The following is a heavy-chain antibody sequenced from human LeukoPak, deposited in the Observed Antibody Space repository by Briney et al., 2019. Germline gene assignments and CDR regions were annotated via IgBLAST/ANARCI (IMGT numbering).Heavy chain of an antibody. CDR1: GASISSYF. D-gene: IGHD2-8*01. CDR2: IYDSGST. J-gene: IGHJ6*02. V-gene: IGHV4-59*08. CDR3: ARQMYLGGMDV. Sequence: SETLSLTCTVSGASISSYFWSWIRQPPGKGLEWIGDIYDSGSTNYNPSLKSRVTISLDTSKNHFSLKLSSVTAADTALYYCARQMYLGGMDVWGQGTTVTVSS.